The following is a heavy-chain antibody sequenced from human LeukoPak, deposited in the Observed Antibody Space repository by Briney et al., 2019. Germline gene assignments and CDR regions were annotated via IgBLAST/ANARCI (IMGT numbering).Heavy chain of an antibody. V-gene: IGHV4-34*01. Sequence: PSETLSLTCAVYGGSFSGYYWSWIRQPSGKGLEWIGEINHSGSTNYNPSLKSRVTISVDTSKNQFSLKLSSVTAADTAVYYCARAPDYGDYEGTLDYRGQGTLVTVSS. CDR2: INHSGST. D-gene: IGHD4-17*01. CDR1: GGSFSGYY. CDR3: ARAPDYGDYEGTLDY. J-gene: IGHJ4*02.